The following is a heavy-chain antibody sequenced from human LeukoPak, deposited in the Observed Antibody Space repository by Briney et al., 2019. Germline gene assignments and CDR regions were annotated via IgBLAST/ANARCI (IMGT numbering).Heavy chain of an antibody. CDR3: ARASYSYDISGWVPFDY. CDR1: GDSISRSSDY. D-gene: IGHD3-22*01. Sequence: SETLSLTCTVSGDSISRSSDYWGWIRQPPGKGPEWIGSVYYSGSTYYNPSLKSRVTISVDTSENQFSLRLSSVTAADTAVYYCARASYSYDISGWVPFDYWGQGTLVTVSS. CDR2: VYYSGST. J-gene: IGHJ4*02. V-gene: IGHV4-39*07.